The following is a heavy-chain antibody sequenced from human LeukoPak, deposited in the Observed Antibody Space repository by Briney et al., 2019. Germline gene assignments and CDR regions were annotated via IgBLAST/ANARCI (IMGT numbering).Heavy chain of an antibody. J-gene: IGHJ3*02. CDR3: AKDLYSQQWLAPDDAFDI. D-gene: IGHD6-19*01. Sequence: GGSLRLSCAASGFTFSSYWMHWVRQAPGKGLVWVSRINSDGSSTSYADSVKGRFTISRDNSKNTLYLQMNSLRAEDTAVYYCAKDLYSQQWLAPDDAFDIWGQGTMVTVSS. CDR1: GFTFSSYW. CDR2: INSDGSST. V-gene: IGHV3-74*01.